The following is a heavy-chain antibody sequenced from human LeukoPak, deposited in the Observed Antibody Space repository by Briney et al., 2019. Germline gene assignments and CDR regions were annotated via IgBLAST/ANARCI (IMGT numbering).Heavy chain of an antibody. V-gene: IGHV3-48*01. Sequence: GGSLRLSCAASGFTFSSYSMNWVRQAPGKGLEWVSYISSSSSTIYYADSVKGRFTISRDNSKNTLYLQMNSLRAEDTAVYYCARADTSASYYYFDYWGQGTLVTVSS. CDR3: ARADTSASYYYFDY. CDR2: ISSSSSTI. CDR1: GFTFSSYS. J-gene: IGHJ4*02. D-gene: IGHD1-26*01.